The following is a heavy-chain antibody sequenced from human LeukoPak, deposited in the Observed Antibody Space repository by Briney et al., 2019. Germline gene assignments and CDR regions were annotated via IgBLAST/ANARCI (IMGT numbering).Heavy chain of an antibody. CDR1: GFTFSSYS. CDR2: ISSSSSYI. J-gene: IGHJ4*02. Sequence: GGSLRLSCAASGFTFSSYSMNWVRQAPGKGLEWVSSISSSSSYIYHADSVKGRFTISRDNAKNSLYLQMNSLRAEDTAVYYCARERYYDKVGDYWGQGTLVTVSS. V-gene: IGHV3-21*01. D-gene: IGHD3-22*01. CDR3: ARERYYDKVGDY.